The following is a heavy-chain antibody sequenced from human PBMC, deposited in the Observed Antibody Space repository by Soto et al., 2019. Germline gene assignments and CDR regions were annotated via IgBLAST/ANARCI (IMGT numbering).Heavy chain of an antibody. Sequence: SLTCTVSGGSINSGDYYWNWSRQPPGKGLEWIGNIHYSGTTYYNPSLKSRVTISVDRSKNQFSLKLSSVTAADTAVYYCARDPIVWGQGTLVTVSS. CDR1: GGSINSGDYY. J-gene: IGHJ4*02. CDR3: ARDPIV. D-gene: IGHD2-15*01. V-gene: IGHV4-30-4*01. CDR2: IHYSGTT.